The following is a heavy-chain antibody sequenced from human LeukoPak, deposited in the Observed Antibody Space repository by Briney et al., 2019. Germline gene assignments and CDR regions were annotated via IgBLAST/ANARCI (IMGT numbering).Heavy chain of an antibody. Sequence: PSETLSLICTVSGYSISSGYYWGWIRQPPGKGLEWIAIISHSGSTYYNPSLKSRITISVDTSKNYFSLKLSTVTAADTAVYYCARTSSNSPDYWGQGTLVTVSS. CDR2: ISHSGST. V-gene: IGHV4-38-2*02. J-gene: IGHJ4*02. D-gene: IGHD6-6*01. CDR3: ARTSSNSPDY. CDR1: GYSISSGYY.